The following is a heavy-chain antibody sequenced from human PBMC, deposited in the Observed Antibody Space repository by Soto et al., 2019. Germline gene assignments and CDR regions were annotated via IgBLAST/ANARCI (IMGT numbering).Heavy chain of an antibody. D-gene: IGHD3-3*01. V-gene: IGHV3-23*01. Sequence: EVQLLESGGGLVQPGGSLRLSCAASGFTFSSYAMNWVRQAPGKGLEWVSSISGSGGTTHYVDSVKGHFTISRDNSKNTLYLQMNSLRAEDTAVYFCAKVRFLEWNGMDVWGQGTTVTVSS. CDR1: GFTFSSYA. CDR2: ISGSGGTT. CDR3: AKVRFLEWNGMDV. J-gene: IGHJ6*02.